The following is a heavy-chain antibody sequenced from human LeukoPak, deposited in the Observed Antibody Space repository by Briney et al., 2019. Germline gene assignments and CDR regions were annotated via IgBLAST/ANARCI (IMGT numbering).Heavy chain of an antibody. J-gene: IGHJ4*02. Sequence: PGGSLRLSCAASGFTFSSYVMHWVRQAPGKGLEWVAIISYDGSNEYYSDSVKGRFTISRDNSKNTLYLQMNSLRAEDTAVYYCAKDPSVADPYWGQGTLVTVSS. D-gene: IGHD6-19*01. CDR1: GFTFSSYV. CDR2: ISYDGSNE. V-gene: IGHV3-30*04. CDR3: AKDPSVADPY.